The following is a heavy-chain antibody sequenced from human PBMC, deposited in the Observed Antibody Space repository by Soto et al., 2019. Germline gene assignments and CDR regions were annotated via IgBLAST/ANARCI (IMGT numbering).Heavy chain of an antibody. CDR1: GYSFNSYW. D-gene: IGHD3-10*01. J-gene: IGHJ2*01. V-gene: IGHV5-51*01. Sequence: EVQLVQAGAEVKKPGESLKISCKGSGYSFNSYWMDWVRQRHGKDLEWMGIIYPGDSDTRYSPAFQGQVTISADKSISTSYLQWSSLKPSDTAMYYCASRVHRTTGGVYFDLWGRGTLVTVSS. CDR2: IYPGDSDT. CDR3: ASRVHRTTGGVYFDL.